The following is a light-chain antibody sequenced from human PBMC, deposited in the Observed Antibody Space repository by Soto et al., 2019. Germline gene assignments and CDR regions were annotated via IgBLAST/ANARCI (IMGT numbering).Light chain of an antibody. CDR3: QQYDNPPRT. CDR2: GAS. J-gene: IGKJ1*01. CDR1: QSVNSNY. Sequence: EIVLTQSPGTLSLSPGERATLSCRASQSVNSNYLAWYQQKPGQGPRVLMYGASSRATGIPDMFSGSGSGTDFTLSISRRQPEHFAVYYCQQYDNPPRTFGQETKVEIK. V-gene: IGKV3-20*01.